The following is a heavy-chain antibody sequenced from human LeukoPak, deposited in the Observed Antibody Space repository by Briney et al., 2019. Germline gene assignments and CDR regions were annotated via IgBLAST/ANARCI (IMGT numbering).Heavy chain of an antibody. CDR1: GYTFTSYG. CDR2: ISAYNGNT. V-gene: IGHV1-18*01. J-gene: IGHJ3*02. CDR3: ARVAMTLHDAFDI. Sequence: GSVKVSCKASGYTFTSYGISWVRQAPGQRLEWMGWISAYNGNTNYAQKLQGRVTMTTDTSTSTAYMELRSLRSDDTAVYYCARVAMTLHDAFDIWGQGTMVTVSS. D-gene: IGHD2-2*01.